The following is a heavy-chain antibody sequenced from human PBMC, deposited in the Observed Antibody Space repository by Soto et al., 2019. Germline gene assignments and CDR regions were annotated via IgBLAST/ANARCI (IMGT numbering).Heavy chain of an antibody. D-gene: IGHD1-7*01. CDR1: GFTVTNYA. CDR2: ISGSSSYI. CDR3: ARVLELGQGYYFDY. Sequence: GGSLRIGCAACGFTVTNYAMSWVLQAPGKGLEWVSSISGSSSYIYYTDSVKGRFTISRDNAKNPLYLQMNSLRAEDTAVYYCARVLELGQGYYFDYWGQGTLVTVSS. V-gene: IGHV3-21*01. J-gene: IGHJ4*02.